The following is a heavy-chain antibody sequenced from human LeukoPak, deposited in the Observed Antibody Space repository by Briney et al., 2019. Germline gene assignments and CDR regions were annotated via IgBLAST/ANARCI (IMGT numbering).Heavy chain of an antibody. CDR2: ISAYNGNT. D-gene: IGHD3-22*01. V-gene: IGHV1-18*01. J-gene: IGHJ4*02. CDR3: ARDPPRDYYDSSGYNYFDY. CDR1: GYTFTSYG. Sequence: ASVKVSCKASGYTFTSYGISWVRQAPGQGLEWMGWISAYNGNTNYAQKLQGRVTMTTDTSTSTAYMELRSLRSDDTAVYYCARDPPRDYYDSSGYNYFDYWGQGTLVTVSS.